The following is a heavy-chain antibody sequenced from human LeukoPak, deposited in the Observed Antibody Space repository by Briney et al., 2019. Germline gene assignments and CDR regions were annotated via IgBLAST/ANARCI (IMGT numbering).Heavy chain of an antibody. CDR1: GGSFSGYY. CDR2: INHSGST. J-gene: IGHJ4*02. CDR3: ARAKGSGSYRTARAYYFDY. Sequence: SETLSLTCAVYGGSFSGYYWSWIRQPPGKGLEWIGEINHSGSTNYNPSLKSRVTISVDTSKNQFSLKLSSVTAADTAVYYCARAKGSGSYRTARAYYFDYWGQGTLVTVSS. V-gene: IGHV4-34*01. D-gene: IGHD1-26*01.